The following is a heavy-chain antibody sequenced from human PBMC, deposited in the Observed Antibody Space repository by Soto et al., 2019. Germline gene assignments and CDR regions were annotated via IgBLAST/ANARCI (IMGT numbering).Heavy chain of an antibody. Sequence: PGGSLRLSCAASGFTFSSYSMNWVRQAPGKGLEWVSSISSSSSYIYYADSVKGRFTISRDNAKNSLYLQMNSLRAEDTAVYYCARGCYYDSSGYLPHFDYWGQGTLVPVSS. CDR2: ISSSSSYI. CDR3: ARGCYYDSSGYLPHFDY. CDR1: GFTFSSYS. J-gene: IGHJ4*02. V-gene: IGHV3-21*01. D-gene: IGHD3-22*01.